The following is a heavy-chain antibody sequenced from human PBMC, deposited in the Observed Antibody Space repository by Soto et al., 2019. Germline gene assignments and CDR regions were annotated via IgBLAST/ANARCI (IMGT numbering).Heavy chain of an antibody. Sequence: SETLSLTCTVSGGSISSSYWTWIRQPPGKGLEWIGYIYYTGSTNYNPSLKSRVTISVDMSKNQFSLKLNSVTAADTAVYYCASYYGGMDVWGQGTTVTVSS. CDR3: ASYYGGMDV. J-gene: IGHJ6*02. V-gene: IGHV4-59*01. CDR2: IYYTGST. D-gene: IGHD3-22*01. CDR1: GGSISSSY.